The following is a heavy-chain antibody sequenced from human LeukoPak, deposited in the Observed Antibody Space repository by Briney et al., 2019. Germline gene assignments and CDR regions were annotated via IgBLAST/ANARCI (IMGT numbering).Heavy chain of an antibody. CDR3: ARAYSAGDFWSGYYYFDY. Sequence: SETLSLTCTVSGGSISSYYWSWIRQPPGQGLEWIGYIYYSGSTNYNPSLKSRVTISVDTSKNQFSLKLSSVTAADTAVYYCARAYSAGDFWSGYYYFDYWGQGTLVTVSS. CDR2: IYYSGST. CDR1: GGSISSYY. J-gene: IGHJ4*02. D-gene: IGHD3-3*01. V-gene: IGHV4-59*01.